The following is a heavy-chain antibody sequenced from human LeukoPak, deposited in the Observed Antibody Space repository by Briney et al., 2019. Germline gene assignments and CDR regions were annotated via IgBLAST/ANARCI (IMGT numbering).Heavy chain of an antibody. CDR3: ARDGAPREYYYDSSGYYHRDDAFDI. CDR2: IKQDGSGK. J-gene: IGHJ3*02. Sequence: GGSLRLSCAASGFTFSSYWMSWVRQAPGKGLVWVANIKQDGSGKYYVDSVKGRFTISRDNAKNSLYLQMNSLRAEDTAVYYCARDGAPREYYYDSSGYYHRDDAFDIWGQGTMVTVSS. D-gene: IGHD3-22*01. V-gene: IGHV3-7*01. CDR1: GFTFSSYW.